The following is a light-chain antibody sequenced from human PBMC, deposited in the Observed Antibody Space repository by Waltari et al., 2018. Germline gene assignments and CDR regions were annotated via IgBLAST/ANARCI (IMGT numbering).Light chain of an antibody. CDR2: KAS. J-gene: IGKJ1*01. CDR3: QQYNSYSWT. V-gene: IGKV1-5*03. Sequence: DIQMTQSPSTLSASVGDRVTITCRASQSISSWLAWYQQKPGKAPKLLIYKASSLESGVPSMFSGSGSGTEFTLTISSLQPYDLETYYCQQYNSYSWTFGQGTKLEIK. CDR1: QSISSW.